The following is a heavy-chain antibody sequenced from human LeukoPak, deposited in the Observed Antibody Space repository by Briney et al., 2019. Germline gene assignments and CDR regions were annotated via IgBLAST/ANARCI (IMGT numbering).Heavy chain of an antibody. V-gene: IGHV1-8*01. CDR2: MNPNSGNT. Sequence: SVKVSCKASGYTFTSYDINWVRQATGQGLEWMGWMNPNSGNTGYAQKFQGRVTMTRNTSISTAYMELSSLRSEDTAVYYCARNYYDSSGYYLGNWFDPWGQGTLVTVSS. D-gene: IGHD3-22*01. CDR3: ARNYYDSSGYYLGNWFDP. J-gene: IGHJ5*02. CDR1: GYTFTSYD.